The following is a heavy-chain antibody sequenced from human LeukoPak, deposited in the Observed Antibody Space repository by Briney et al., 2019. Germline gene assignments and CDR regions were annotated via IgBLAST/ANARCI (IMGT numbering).Heavy chain of an antibody. J-gene: IGHJ4*02. CDR3: ASAVIVGATLDY. V-gene: IGHV1-8*01. CDR2: MNPNSGNT. CDR1: GYTFTSYD. Sequence: ASVKVSCKASGYTFTSYDINWVRQATGQGLEWMGWMNPNSGNTGYAQKFQGRVTMTRNTSISTAYMELSSLRSEDTAVYYCASAVIVGATLDYWGQGTLVTVSS. D-gene: IGHD1-26*01.